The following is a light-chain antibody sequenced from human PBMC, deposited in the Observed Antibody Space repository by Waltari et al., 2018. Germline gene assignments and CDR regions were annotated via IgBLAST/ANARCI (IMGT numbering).Light chain of an antibody. Sequence: EIVMTQSPATLSVSPGERATLSCRASQSISTNLAGYQQKSGTAPSLLVYGASTRATGIPARFSGSGSGTEFSLTISSLQSEDFAVYYCQQYNNWPYTFGQGTKLEIK. V-gene: IGKV3-15*01. J-gene: IGKJ2*01. CDR1: QSISTN. CDR2: GAS. CDR3: QQYNNWPYT.